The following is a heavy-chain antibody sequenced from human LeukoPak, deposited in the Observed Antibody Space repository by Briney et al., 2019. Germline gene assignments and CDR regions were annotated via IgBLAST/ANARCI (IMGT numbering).Heavy chain of an antibody. Sequence: PETLSLTCTVSGGSISSHYWSWIRQPPGKGLEWIGYIYYSGSTNYNPSLKSRVTISVDTSKNQFSLKLSSVTAADTAVYYCAREVHEYSSSSGLDYWGQGTLVTVSS. CDR1: GGSISSHY. CDR3: AREVHEYSSSSGLDY. J-gene: IGHJ4*02. V-gene: IGHV4-59*11. D-gene: IGHD6-6*01. CDR2: IYYSGST.